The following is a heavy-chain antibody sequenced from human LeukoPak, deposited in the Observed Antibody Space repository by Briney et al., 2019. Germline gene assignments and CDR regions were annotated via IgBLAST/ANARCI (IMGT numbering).Heavy chain of an antibody. V-gene: IGHV4-34*01. D-gene: IGHD4-17*01. CDR3: ARRIALYYGDYGWYFDL. Sequence: SETLSLTCAVYGGSFSGYYWSWIRQPPGKGLEWIGEINHSGSTNYNPSLKSRVTISVDTSKNQFSLKLSSVTAADTAVYYCARRIALYYGDYGWYFDLWARGTLVTVSS. CDR2: INHSGST. CDR1: GGSFSGYY. J-gene: IGHJ2*01.